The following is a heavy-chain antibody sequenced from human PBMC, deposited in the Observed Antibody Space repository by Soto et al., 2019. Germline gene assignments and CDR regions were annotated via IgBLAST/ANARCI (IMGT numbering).Heavy chain of an antibody. CDR2: INHSGST. D-gene: IGHD3-10*01. Sequence: QVQLQQWGAGLLKPSETLSLTCAVYGGSFSGYYWSWIRQPPGQGLEWIGEINHSGSTNYNPSLKSRVTISVDTSKNQFSLKLSSVTAEDTAVYYCARAGRHDYWGQGTLVTVSS. J-gene: IGHJ4*02. CDR1: GGSFSGYY. V-gene: IGHV4-34*01. CDR3: ARAGRHDY.